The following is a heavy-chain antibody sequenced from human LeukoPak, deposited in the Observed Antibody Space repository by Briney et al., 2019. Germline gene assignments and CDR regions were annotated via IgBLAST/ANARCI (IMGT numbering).Heavy chain of an antibody. Sequence: SETLSLTCTVSGGSISSYYWGWIRQPPGKGLEWIGSIYYSGSTYYNPSLKSRVTISVDTSKNQFSLKLSSVTAADTAVYYCARVKQQLVPCDAFDIWGQGTMVTVSS. CDR3: ARVKQQLVPCDAFDI. J-gene: IGHJ3*02. V-gene: IGHV4-39*07. CDR1: GGSISSYY. CDR2: IYYSGST. D-gene: IGHD6-13*01.